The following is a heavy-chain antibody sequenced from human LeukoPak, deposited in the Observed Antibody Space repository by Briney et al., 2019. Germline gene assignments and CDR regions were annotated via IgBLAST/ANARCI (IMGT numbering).Heavy chain of an antibody. Sequence: TSETLSLTCTVSGGAISSSYWSWIRQPPGKGLEWIAYVHSSGSTNYNPSLKSRVSISLDTSRNQFSLNLSSVTAADTAVYYCARDYSAWVAASVVWGPGTLVTVSS. CDR1: GGAISSSY. CDR3: ARDYSAWVAASVV. D-gene: IGHD2-15*01. J-gene: IGHJ4*02. V-gene: IGHV4-59*01. CDR2: VHSSGST.